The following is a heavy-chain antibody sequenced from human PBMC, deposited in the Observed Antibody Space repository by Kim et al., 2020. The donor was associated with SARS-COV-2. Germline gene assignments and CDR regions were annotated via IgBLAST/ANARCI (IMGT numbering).Heavy chain of an antibody. D-gene: IGHD6-19*01. Sequence: SETLSLTCTVSGGSISSYYWSWIRQPPGKGLEWIGYIYYSGSTNYNPSLKSRVTISVDTSKNQFSLKLSSVIAADTAVCYCARRWYSSGWVWFDPSGQGTLVTVSS. J-gene: IGHJ5*02. V-gene: IGHV4-59*08. CDR3: ARRWYSSGWVWFDP. CDR2: IYYSGST. CDR1: GGSISSYY.